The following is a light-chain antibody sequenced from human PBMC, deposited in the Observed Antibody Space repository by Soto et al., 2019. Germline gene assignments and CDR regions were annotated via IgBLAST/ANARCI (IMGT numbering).Light chain of an antibody. V-gene: IGKV4-1*01. CDR3: QQYYSTPPIT. CDR1: QSVLYSSNNKNY. J-gene: IGKJ5*01. CDR2: WAS. Sequence: DIVMTQSPDSLAVSLGERATINCKSSQSVLYSSNNKNYLAWYQQKPGQPPKLLIYWASTRASGVPDRCSGSGSGTDFTLTISSLQAEDVAVYYCQQYYSTPPITFGHGTRLEIK.